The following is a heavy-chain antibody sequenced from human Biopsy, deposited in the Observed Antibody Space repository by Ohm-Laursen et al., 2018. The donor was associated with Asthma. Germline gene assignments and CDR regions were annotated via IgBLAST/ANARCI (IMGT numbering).Heavy chain of an antibody. J-gene: IGHJ6*02. CDR1: DHTFNSAG. D-gene: IGHD3-10*01. CDR2: ISVYNGNT. Sequence: GASVKVSCKTSDHTFNSAGITWVRQAPGQGLEWMGWISVYNGNTKVAQKLQDRVTMITDTSTSTAYMELRSLRSDDTAVYFCARAVDYSHYYGIDVWGQGTTVTVS. CDR3: ARAVDYSHYYGIDV. V-gene: IGHV1-18*01.